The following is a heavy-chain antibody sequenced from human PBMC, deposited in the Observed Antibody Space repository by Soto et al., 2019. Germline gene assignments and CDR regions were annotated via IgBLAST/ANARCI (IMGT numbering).Heavy chain of an antibody. CDR1: GYRFTNFW. CDR2: IYPGDSET. Sequence: EVQLVQSGAEVRKPGESLKISCKGSGYRFTNFWIGWVHQMPGKGLEWMGIIYPGDSETRYSPSFQGQVTISVDKSIXAAYLQWSSLQASDSAIYYCARRPSHGSGRWHLDYWGQGTLVTVSS. D-gene: IGHD3-10*01. J-gene: IGHJ4*02. V-gene: IGHV5-51*07. CDR3: ARRPSHGSGRWHLDY.